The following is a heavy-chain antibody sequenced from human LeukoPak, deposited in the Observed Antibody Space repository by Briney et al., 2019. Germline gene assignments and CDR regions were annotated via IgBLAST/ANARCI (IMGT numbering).Heavy chain of an antibody. J-gene: IGHJ4*02. V-gene: IGHV4-34*01. CDR1: GVSFSGYY. D-gene: IGHD2-21*02. CDR3: ARRVVVVTAAPNDY. Sequence: SETLSLTCAVYGVSFSGYYWSWIRQPPGKGLEWIGEINHSGSTNYNPSLKSRVTISVDTSKNQFSLKLSSVTAADTAMYYCARRVVVVTAAPNDYWGQGTLVTVSS. CDR2: INHSGST.